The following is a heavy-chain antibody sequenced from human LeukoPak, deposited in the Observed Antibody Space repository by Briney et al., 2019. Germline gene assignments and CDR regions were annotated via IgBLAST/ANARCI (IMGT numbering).Heavy chain of an antibody. D-gene: IGHD3-22*01. CDR2: IYPGDSDT. CDR1: AYSFTSYW. CDR3: ARRGGYYYDSSGYYYVGAFDI. V-gene: IGHV5-51*01. J-gene: IGHJ3*02. Sequence: GESLKISCKGSAYSFTSYWISWLRQMPGKGLEWMGTIYPGDSDTRYSPSFQGQVTISADKSISTAYLQWSSLKASDTAMYYCARRGGYYYDSSGYYYVGAFDIWGQGTMVTVSS.